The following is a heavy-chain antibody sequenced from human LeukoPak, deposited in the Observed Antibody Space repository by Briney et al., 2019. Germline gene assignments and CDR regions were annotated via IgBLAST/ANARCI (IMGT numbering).Heavy chain of an antibody. J-gene: IGHJ4*01. Sequence: PSETLSLTCTVSGGSISTDYWTWIRQPAGKGLEWIGLIYTSGSTNYNPSLKSRVTMSVDTSKNQFSLRLSSATAADTAMYYCASDFSYWGHGTLVTVSS. CDR1: GGSISTDY. CDR3: ASDFSY. V-gene: IGHV4-4*07. CDR2: IYTSGST.